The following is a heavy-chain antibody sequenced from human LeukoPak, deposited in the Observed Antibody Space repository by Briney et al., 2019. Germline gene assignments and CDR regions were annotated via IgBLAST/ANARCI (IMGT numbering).Heavy chain of an antibody. V-gene: IGHV2-5*02. CDR1: GFSLSTSGVG. J-gene: IGHJ4*02. CDR3: AHSLSQQLAYDY. D-gene: IGHD6-13*01. CDR2: IYWDDDK. Sequence: SGPTLVKPTQTLTLTCTFSGFSLSTSGVGVGWIRQPPGKAPEWLALIYWDDDKRHSPSLESRLTITKDTSKNQVVLTMTNMDPVDTATYYCAHSLSQQLAYDYWGQGTLVTVSS.